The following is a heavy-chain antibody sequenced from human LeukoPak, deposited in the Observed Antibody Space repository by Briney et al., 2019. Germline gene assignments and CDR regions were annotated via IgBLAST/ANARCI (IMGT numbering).Heavy chain of an antibody. J-gene: IGHJ4*02. CDR3: ARDKNFGEPFDY. Sequence: GGSLRLSCAASGFTFSSYGMNWVRQAPGKGLEWISAISDSGLSTYYADSFKGRFTISRDNSKTTLFLQMKSLTVEDTAIYYCARDKNFGEPFDYWGQGVLVTVSS. CDR1: GFTFSSYG. D-gene: IGHD3-10*01. V-gene: IGHV3-23*01. CDR2: ISDSGLST.